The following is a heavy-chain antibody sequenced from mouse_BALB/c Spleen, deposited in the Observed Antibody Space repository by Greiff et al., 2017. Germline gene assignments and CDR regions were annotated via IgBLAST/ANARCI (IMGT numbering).Heavy chain of an antibody. Sequence: EVKVVESGGGLVKPGGSLKLSCAASGFTFSDYYMYWVRQTPEKRLEWVATISDGGSYTYYPDSVKGRFTISRDNAKNTLYLQMSSLKSEDTAMYYCTRDGYSWFAYWGQGTLVTVSA. J-gene: IGHJ3*01. CDR3: TRDGYSWFAY. V-gene: IGHV5-4*02. CDR1: GFTFSDYY. D-gene: IGHD2-3*01. CDR2: ISDGGSYT.